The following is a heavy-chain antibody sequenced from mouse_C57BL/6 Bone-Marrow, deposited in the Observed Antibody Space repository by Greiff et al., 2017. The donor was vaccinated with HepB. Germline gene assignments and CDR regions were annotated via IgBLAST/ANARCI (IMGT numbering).Heavy chain of an antibody. D-gene: IGHD1-1*01. CDR2: IYPGGGYT. Sequence: QVQLKESGAELVRPGTSVKMSCKASGYTFTNYWIGWAKQRPGHGLAWIGDIYPGGGYTNYNEKFKGKATLTADKSSSTAYMQFSSLTSEDSAIYYCARGFEYYGSSYAMDYWGQGTSVTVSS. J-gene: IGHJ4*01. V-gene: IGHV1-63*01. CDR3: ARGFEYYGSSYAMDY. CDR1: GYTFTNYW.